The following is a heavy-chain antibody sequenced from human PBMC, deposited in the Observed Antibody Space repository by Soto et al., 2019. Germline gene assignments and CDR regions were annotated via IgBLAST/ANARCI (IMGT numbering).Heavy chain of an antibody. D-gene: IGHD6-13*01. Sequence: SETLSLTCTVSGGSISSYYWSWIRQPPGKGLEWIGHIYYSGSTNYIPSLKSRVTISVDTSKNQFSLKLSSVTAADTAVYYCARRYSSSFDFWGQGTLVTVSS. J-gene: IGHJ4*02. CDR1: GGSISSYY. CDR3: ARRYSSSFDF. CDR2: IYYSGST. V-gene: IGHV4-59*08.